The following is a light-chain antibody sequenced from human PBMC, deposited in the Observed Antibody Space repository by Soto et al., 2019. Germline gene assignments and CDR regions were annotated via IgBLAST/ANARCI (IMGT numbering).Light chain of an antibody. CDR1: QSVSSSY. CDR2: GAS. Sequence: EIVLTQSPGTLSLSPGERATLSCRASQSVSSSYLAWYKQKPGQPPRLLIYGASRRATGIPDRFSGSGSGTEFTLTISSLQPDDFETYYCQHYNSYSEAFGQGTKVDI. V-gene: IGKV3-20*01. CDR3: QHYNSYSEA. J-gene: IGKJ1*01.